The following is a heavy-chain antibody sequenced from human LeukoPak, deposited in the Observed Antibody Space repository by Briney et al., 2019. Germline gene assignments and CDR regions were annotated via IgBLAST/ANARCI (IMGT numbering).Heavy chain of an antibody. Sequence: GGSLRLSCAASGFTFSSYATSWVRQARGKGLEWVSAISGSGGSTYYADSVKGRFTISRDNSKNTLYLQMNSLRAEDTAVYYCAKGDDFWSGYSDYWGQGTLVTVYS. CDR3: AKGDDFWSGYSDY. CDR1: GFTFSSYA. V-gene: IGHV3-23*01. CDR2: ISGSGGST. J-gene: IGHJ4*02. D-gene: IGHD3-3*01.